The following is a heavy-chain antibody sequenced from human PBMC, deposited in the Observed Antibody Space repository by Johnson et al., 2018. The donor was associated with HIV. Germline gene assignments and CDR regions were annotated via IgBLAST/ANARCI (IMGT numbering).Heavy chain of an antibody. CDR3: ARTRSGSFPHSDPFDT. CDR1: GFTFSSYD. J-gene: IGHJ3*02. D-gene: IGHD1-26*01. CDR2: IGTAGDT. Sequence: AQLVESGGGLVQPGGSLRLSCAASGFTFSSYDMHWVRQPTGKGLEWVSGIGTAGDTYYPGSVQGRFTISRENAKNSLYLQMNSRTAGDTAVYYCARTRSGSFPHSDPFDTWGQGTMVTVSS. V-gene: IGHV3-13*01.